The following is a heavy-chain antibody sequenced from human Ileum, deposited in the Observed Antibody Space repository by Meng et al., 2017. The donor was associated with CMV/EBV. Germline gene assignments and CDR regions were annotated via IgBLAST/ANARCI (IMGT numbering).Heavy chain of an antibody. V-gene: IGHV1-2*02. Sequence: SGYTFIGYYIHWVRQAPGQGLEWVGRINPISGATKYAQKFQDRVTMSRDASISTAYMEVSRLTSDDTAVYYCARDLQYQMLYGWFDTWGQGTLVTVSS. CDR1: GYTFIGYY. CDR3: ARDLQYQMLYGWFDT. D-gene: IGHD2-2*02. CDR2: INPISGAT. J-gene: IGHJ5*02.